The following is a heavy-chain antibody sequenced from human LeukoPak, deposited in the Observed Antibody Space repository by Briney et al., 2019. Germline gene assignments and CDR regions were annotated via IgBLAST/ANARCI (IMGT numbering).Heavy chain of an antibody. J-gene: IGHJ4*02. Sequence: PGGSLRLSCAASGFSFSDFAIHWVRRAPGKGLEWVAVISYDGRNKYYADSVQGRFTISRDNSKDTLYLQINSLRPEDTAVYYCARIPITPYYYDRKRGGGDSLDYWGQGTLVSVSS. CDR2: ISYDGRNK. D-gene: IGHD3-22*01. V-gene: IGHV3-30*04. CDR1: GFSFSDFA. CDR3: ARIPITPYYYDRKRGGGDSLDY.